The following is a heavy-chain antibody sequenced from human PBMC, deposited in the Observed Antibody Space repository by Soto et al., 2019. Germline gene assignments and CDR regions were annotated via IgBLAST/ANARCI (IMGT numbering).Heavy chain of an antibody. CDR2: INHSGST. CDR1: GGSVRSSTYY. Sequence: SETLSLTCTVSGGSVRSSTYYWSWIRQPPGKGLEWIGEINHSGSTNYNPSLKSRVTISVDTSKNQSSLKLSSVTAADTAVYYCARIAQPKTSSSSYYFDYWGQGTLVTVSS. CDR3: ARIAQPKTSSSSYYFDY. J-gene: IGHJ4*02. D-gene: IGHD6-13*01. V-gene: IGHV4-39*07.